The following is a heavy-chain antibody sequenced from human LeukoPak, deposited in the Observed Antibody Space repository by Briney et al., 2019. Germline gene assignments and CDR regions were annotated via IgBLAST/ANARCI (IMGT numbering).Heavy chain of an antibody. D-gene: IGHD2-2*01. CDR3: ARRVAAAANNFDY. V-gene: IGHV3-7*02. J-gene: IGHJ4*02. CDR1: GFTFDNYW. Sequence: PGGSLRLSCAASGFTFDNYWMTWVRQAPGKGLEWVANINLDGSEKYYVDSVKGRFTISRDNAKNSLSLQMNSLGAEDTAVYYCARRVAAAANNFDYWGQGTLVTVSS. CDR2: INLDGSEK.